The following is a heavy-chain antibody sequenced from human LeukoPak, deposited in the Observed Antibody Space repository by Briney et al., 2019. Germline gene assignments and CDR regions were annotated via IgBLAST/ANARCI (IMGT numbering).Heavy chain of an antibody. CDR2: ISGSGGST. Sequence: GGSLRLSCAASGFTFSSYGMSWVRQAPGKGLEWVSAISGSGGSTYYADSVKGRFTISRDNSKNTLYLQMNSLRAEDTAVYYRARAGYCSSTSCFDYWGQGTLVTVSS. V-gene: IGHV3-23*01. J-gene: IGHJ4*02. D-gene: IGHD2-2*01. CDR1: GFTFSSYG. CDR3: ARAGYCSSTSCFDY.